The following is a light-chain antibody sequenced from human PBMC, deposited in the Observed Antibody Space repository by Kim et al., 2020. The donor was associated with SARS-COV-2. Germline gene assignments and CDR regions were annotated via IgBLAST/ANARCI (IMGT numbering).Light chain of an antibody. V-gene: IGLV2-23*02. CDR2: EVS. CDR3: CSCAGSSTVV. Sequence: QSVLTQPASVSGSPGQSITISCTGTSSDVGSYNLVSWYQQHPGKVPKLMIYEVSKRPSGVSNRFSGSKSGNTASLTISGLQAEDEADYYCCSCAGSSTVVFGGGTQLTVL. J-gene: IGLJ2*01. CDR1: SSDVGSYNL.